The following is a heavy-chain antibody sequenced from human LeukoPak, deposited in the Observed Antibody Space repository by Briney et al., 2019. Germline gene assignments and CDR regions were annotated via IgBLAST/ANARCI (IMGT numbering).Heavy chain of an antibody. CDR2: INWNGGST. Sequence: GGSLRLSCAASGFTVSSNYISWVRQAPGKGLEWVSGINWNGGSTGYADSVKGRFTISRDNAKNSLYLQMNSLRAEDTALYYCARSSHNNYWYFDYWGQGTLVTVSS. CDR1: GFTVSSNY. D-gene: IGHD1-1*01. CDR3: ARSSHNNYWYFDY. V-gene: IGHV3-20*04. J-gene: IGHJ4*02.